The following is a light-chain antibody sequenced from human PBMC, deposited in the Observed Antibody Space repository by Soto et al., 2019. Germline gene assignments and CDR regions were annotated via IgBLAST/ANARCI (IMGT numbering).Light chain of an antibody. J-gene: IGKJ5*01. CDR3: QQYGSSPYT. V-gene: IGKV3-20*01. Sequence: EIVFTQSPGTLSLSPGEGATLSCRASQSVSNNYLAWYQQKPGQAPRLLIYGASSRATGIPDRLSGSGSGTDFTLTISRLEPEDFAVYYCQQYGSSPYTFGQGTRLEI. CDR1: QSVSNNY. CDR2: GAS.